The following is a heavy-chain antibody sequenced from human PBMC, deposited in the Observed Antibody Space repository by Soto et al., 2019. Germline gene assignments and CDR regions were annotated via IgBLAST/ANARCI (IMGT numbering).Heavy chain of an antibody. J-gene: IGHJ5*02. CDR2: ISYDGSNK. CDR3: ARDPAIRVKIAAAGTRWFDP. V-gene: IGHV3-30-3*01. D-gene: IGHD6-13*01. Sequence: GGSLRLSCAASGFTFSSYAMHWVRQAPGKGLEWVAVISYDGSNKYYADSVKGRFTISRDNSKNTLYLQMNGLRAEDTAVYYCARDPAIRVKIAAAGTRWFDPWGQGTLVTVSS. CDR1: GFTFSSYA.